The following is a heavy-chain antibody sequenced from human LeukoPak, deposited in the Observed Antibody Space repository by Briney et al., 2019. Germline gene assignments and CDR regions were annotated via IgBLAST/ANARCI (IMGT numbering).Heavy chain of an antibody. CDR3: ARGRPYSGGYHLDY. CDR1: GDSTSSDRYY. CDR2: IYYSGST. D-gene: IGHD1-26*01. Sequence: SETLSLTCTVSGDSTSSDRYYGGWVRQPPGKGLEWIGNIYYSGSTYYNPSLKSRVTMSVDTSKNQFFLKLNSVTAADTAVYYCARGRPYSGGYHLDYWGQGTLVTVSS. V-gene: IGHV4-39*02. J-gene: IGHJ4*02.